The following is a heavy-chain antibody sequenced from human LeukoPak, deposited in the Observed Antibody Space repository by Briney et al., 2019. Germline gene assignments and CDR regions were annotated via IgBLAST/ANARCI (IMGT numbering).Heavy chain of an antibody. CDR1: GFTFSSYA. J-gene: IGHJ4*02. CDR2: ISGSGGST. Sequence: GGSLSLSCAASGFTFSSYAMSWVRQAPGKGLEWVSAISGSGGSTYYADSVKGRFTISRDNSKNTLYLQMNSLRAEDTAVYYCAKGGDCSGGSCWGQGTLVTVSS. D-gene: IGHD2-15*01. V-gene: IGHV3-23*01. CDR3: AKGGDCSGGSC.